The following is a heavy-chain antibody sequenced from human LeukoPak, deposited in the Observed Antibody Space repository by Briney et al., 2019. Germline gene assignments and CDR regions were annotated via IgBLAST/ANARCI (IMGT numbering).Heavy chain of an antibody. Sequence: GASVKVSCKASGYTFTSYGFTWVRQAPGQGLEWMGWISTYNGNTNYARKLQGRVTLITDTSTSTAYMELRSLRSDDTAVYYCARDCHGSGSYYNPLGYYYMDVWGKGTTVTVSS. D-gene: IGHD3-10*01. CDR3: ARDCHGSGSYYNPLGYYYMDV. CDR1: GYTFTSYG. J-gene: IGHJ6*03. CDR2: ISTYNGNT. V-gene: IGHV1-18*01.